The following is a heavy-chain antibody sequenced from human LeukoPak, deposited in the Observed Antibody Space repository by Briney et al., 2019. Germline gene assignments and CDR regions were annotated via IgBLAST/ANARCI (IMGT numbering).Heavy chain of an antibody. V-gene: IGHV4-59*08. CDR2: IYYSGST. D-gene: IGHD1-26*01. J-gene: IGHJ4*02. CDR1: GGSISSYY. CDR3: ARGGWELPTDY. Sequence: SKTLSLTCTVSGGSISSYYWSWIRQPPGKGLEWIGYIYYSGSTNYNPSLKSRVTISVDTSKNQFSLKLSSVTAADTAVYYCARGGWELPTDYWGQGTLVTVSS.